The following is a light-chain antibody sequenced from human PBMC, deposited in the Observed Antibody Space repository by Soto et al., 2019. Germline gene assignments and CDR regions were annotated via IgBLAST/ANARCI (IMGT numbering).Light chain of an antibody. CDR3: AAWDDSLSGDV. V-gene: IGLV1-47*01. Sequence: QSVLTQPPSASGTPGQGVTISCSGSSSNIGSNFVSWYQQLPGTAPKLLIYRSDQRPSGVPDRFSGSKSGTSAALAISGLRSEDEADYYCAAWDDSLSGDVFGTGTKLTVL. CDR2: RSD. J-gene: IGLJ1*01. CDR1: SSNIGSNF.